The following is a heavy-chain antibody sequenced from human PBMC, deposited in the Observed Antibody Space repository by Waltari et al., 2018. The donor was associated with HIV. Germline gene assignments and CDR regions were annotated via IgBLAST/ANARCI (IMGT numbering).Heavy chain of an antibody. J-gene: IGHJ4*02. Sequence: QVQLQQWGAGLLKPSETLSLTCAVSGGSFSGYSWSWIRQPPGKGLEWIGEINHSGSTNYNPSLKSRVTISVDTSKNQFSLKLSSVTAADTAVYYCARDVRRGDFDYWGQGTLVTVSS. CDR2: INHSGST. CDR1: GGSFSGYS. V-gene: IGHV4-34*01. CDR3: ARDVRRGDFDY. D-gene: IGHD3-10*01.